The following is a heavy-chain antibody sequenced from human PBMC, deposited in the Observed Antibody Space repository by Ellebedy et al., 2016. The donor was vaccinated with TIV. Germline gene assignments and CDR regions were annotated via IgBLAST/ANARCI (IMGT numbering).Heavy chain of an antibody. Sequence: SVKVSXKASRDIFSHYTISWVRQAPGQGLEWMGGITPIFGTANYAQKFQGRVTITADKSTSTAYMELSSLRSEDTAVYYCARAFGGGMDVWGQGTTVTVSS. V-gene: IGHV1-69*06. CDR1: RDIFSHYT. D-gene: IGHD3-10*01. J-gene: IGHJ6*02. CDR3: ARAFGGGMDV. CDR2: ITPIFGTA.